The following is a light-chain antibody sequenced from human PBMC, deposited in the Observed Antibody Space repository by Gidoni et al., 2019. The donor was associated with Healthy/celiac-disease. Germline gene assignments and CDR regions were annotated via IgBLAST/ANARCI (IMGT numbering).Light chain of an antibody. Sequence: DIQMTQSPSTLSASVGDRVTITCRASQSISSWLAWYQQKPGKAPKLLIYDASSLESGVPSRFSGSGSGTEFTLTISSLQHDDFATYYSQQYNSYPYTFGQGTKLEIK. CDR3: QQYNSYPYT. V-gene: IGKV1-5*01. J-gene: IGKJ2*01. CDR1: QSISSW. CDR2: DAS.